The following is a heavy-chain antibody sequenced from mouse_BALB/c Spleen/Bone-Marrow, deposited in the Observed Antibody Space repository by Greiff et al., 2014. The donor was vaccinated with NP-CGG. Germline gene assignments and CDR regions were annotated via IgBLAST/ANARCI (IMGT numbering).Heavy chain of an antibody. CDR3: ARRGDGYPRDAMDY. CDR2: IYPGSGNT. V-gene: IGHV1-77*01. D-gene: IGHD2-3*01. CDR1: GYTFTDYY. J-gene: IGHJ4*01. Sequence: QVQLQQSGAELARPGASVKLSCKASGYTFTDYYINWVKQRTGQGLEWIGEIYPGSGNTYYNEKFKGKATLTADKSSSTAYMQLSSLTSEDSAVYFCARRGDGYPRDAMDYWGQGTSVTVSS.